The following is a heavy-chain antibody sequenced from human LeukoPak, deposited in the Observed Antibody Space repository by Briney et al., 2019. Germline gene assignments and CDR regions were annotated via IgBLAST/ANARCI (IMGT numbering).Heavy chain of an antibody. V-gene: IGHV3-7*01. Sequence: GGSLRLSCAVSGFTFNSYWMSWVRQAPGKGLEWVANIKQDGSEKDYVDSVKGRFTISRDNAKNSLYLQMNSLRAEDTAMYYCARDVIAAADNNWFDPWGQGTLVTVSS. D-gene: IGHD6-13*01. CDR2: IKQDGSEK. CDR1: GFTFNSYW. CDR3: ARDVIAAADNNWFDP. J-gene: IGHJ5*02.